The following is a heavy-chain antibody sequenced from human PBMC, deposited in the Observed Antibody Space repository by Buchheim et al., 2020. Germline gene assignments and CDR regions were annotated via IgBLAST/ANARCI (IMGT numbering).Heavy chain of an antibody. CDR3: AKAAEPYDSSGYRWFSLEF. V-gene: IGHV3-30*18. CDR1: GFTFSTYG. D-gene: IGHD3-22*01. J-gene: IGHJ4*02. CDR2: ISYDGNNK. Sequence: QVQLVESGGGVIQPGTSLRLSCAASGFTFSTYGMHWVRQAPGKGLEWVAVISYDGNNKYYADSVKGRFTISRDNSKNTLYLEMNTLRAEDTAVYYCAKAAEPYDSSGYRWFSLEFWGQGTL.